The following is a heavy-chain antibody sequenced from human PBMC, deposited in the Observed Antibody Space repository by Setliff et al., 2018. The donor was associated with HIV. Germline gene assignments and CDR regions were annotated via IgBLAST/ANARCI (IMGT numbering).Heavy chain of an antibody. CDR1: GYTFTGYY. D-gene: IGHD6-19*01. CDR3: ARDGIAVAGTLPFDY. V-gene: IGHV1-2*02. CDR2: INPNSGGT. Sequence: GASVKVSCKASGYTFTGYYMHLVRQAPGQGLEWMGWINPNSGGTNYAQKFQGRVTMTRDTSITTAYMELSRLRSDDTAVYYCARDGIAVAGTLPFDYWGQGTLVTVSS. J-gene: IGHJ4*02.